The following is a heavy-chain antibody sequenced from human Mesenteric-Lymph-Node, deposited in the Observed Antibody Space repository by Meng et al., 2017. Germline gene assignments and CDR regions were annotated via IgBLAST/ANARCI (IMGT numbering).Heavy chain of an antibody. CDR1: GYSISSGYY. CDR2: IYHSGST. CDR3: ARLDYNDYGDYGLDY. Sequence: SETLSLTCTVSGYSISSGYYWGWIRQPPGKGLEWIGSIYHSGSTYYNPSLKSRVTISVDTSKNQFSLKLSSVTAADTAVYYCARLDYNDYGDYGLDYWGQGTLVTVSS. D-gene: IGHD4-17*01. V-gene: IGHV4-38-2*02. J-gene: IGHJ4*02.